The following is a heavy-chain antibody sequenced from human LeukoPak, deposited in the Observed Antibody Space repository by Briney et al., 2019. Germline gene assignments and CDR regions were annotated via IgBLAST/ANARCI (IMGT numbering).Heavy chain of an antibody. CDR3: AKDGGGYYTWAFDY. V-gene: IGHV3-23*01. CDR1: GFTFSSYG. Sequence: GGTLRLSCAASGFTFSSYGMNWVRQAPGKGLEWVSGISGNGGRTYYADSVKGRFTISRDNSKNTLYLQMNSLRAEDTAIYYCAKDGGGYYTWAFDYWGQGTLVTVSS. D-gene: IGHD3-22*01. J-gene: IGHJ4*02. CDR2: ISGNGGRT.